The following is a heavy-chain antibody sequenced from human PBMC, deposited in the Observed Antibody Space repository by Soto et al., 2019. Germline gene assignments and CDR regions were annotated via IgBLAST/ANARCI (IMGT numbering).Heavy chain of an antibody. CDR1: GFSLSTRGMR. D-gene: IGHD3-3*01. J-gene: IGHJ6*02. V-gene: IGHV2-70*04. CDR3: ARNYDVDLNCGMDR. Sequence: SGPTLVNPTQTLTLPCIFSGFSLSTRGMRVSWIRQPPGKALEWLARIDWDDDKFYSPSLKTRLTISKDTSTNQVVLTMTNMDPVDTAPYYCARNYDVDLNCGMDRWGQGTTVTVSS. CDR2: IDWDDDK.